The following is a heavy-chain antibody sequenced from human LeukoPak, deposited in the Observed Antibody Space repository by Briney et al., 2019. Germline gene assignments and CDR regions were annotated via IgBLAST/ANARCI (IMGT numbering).Heavy chain of an antibody. D-gene: IGHD2-2*01. CDR3: ARDASDIVVVPAAVGPFDL. CDR1: GFTFSSYA. V-gene: IGHV3-64*01. Sequence: GGSLRLSCAASGFTFSSYAMYWVRRTPGKGLEYVSVISGNGVSTHYATSVKGRFTIPRDNSKNTLYLQMGSLRAEDMAVYYCARDASDIVVVPAAVGPFDLWGQGTLVTVSS. CDR2: ISGNGVST. J-gene: IGHJ4*02.